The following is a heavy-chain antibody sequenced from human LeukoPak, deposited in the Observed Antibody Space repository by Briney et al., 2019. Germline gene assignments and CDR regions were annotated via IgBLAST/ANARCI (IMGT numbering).Heavy chain of an antibody. Sequence: GGSLRLSCAASGFTFSSYAMSWVRQAPGKGLEWVSAISGSGGSTYYADSVKGRFTISRDNSKNTLYLQMNSLRAEDTAVYYCAKDVSMGYCSGGSCPNWFDLWGQGTLVTVSS. J-gene: IGHJ5*02. CDR2: ISGSGGST. D-gene: IGHD2-15*01. V-gene: IGHV3-23*01. CDR1: GFTFSSYA. CDR3: AKDVSMGYCSGGSCPNWFDL.